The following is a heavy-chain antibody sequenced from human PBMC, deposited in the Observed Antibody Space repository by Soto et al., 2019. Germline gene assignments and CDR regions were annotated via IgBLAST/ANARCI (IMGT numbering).Heavy chain of an antibody. J-gene: IGHJ6*02. Sequence: QVQLQESGPGLVKPSQTLSLTCTVSGGSISSGGYYWSWIRQHPGKGLEWIGYIYYSGSTYYNPSLKSRVTISVDTSKNQFSLKLSSVTAADTAVYYCARSMVRGVINSLLPSYGMDVWGQGTTVTVSS. CDR1: GGSISSGGYY. V-gene: IGHV4-31*03. D-gene: IGHD3-10*01. CDR3: ARSMVRGVINSLLPSYGMDV. CDR2: IYYSGST.